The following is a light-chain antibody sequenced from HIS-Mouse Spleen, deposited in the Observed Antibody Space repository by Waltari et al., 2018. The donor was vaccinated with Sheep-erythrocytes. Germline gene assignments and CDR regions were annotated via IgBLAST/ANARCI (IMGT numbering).Light chain of an antibody. V-gene: IGLV2-11*01. CDR2: DVS. CDR1: SSDVGGYNY. J-gene: IGLJ1*01. Sequence: QSALTQPLSVSGSPGQAVTISCTGTSSDVGGYNYVSRSQQHPGKAPKLMIYDVSKRPSGVPDRFSGSKSGNTASLTISGLQAEDEADYYCCSYAGSYNHVFATGTKVTVL. CDR3: CSYAGSYNHV.